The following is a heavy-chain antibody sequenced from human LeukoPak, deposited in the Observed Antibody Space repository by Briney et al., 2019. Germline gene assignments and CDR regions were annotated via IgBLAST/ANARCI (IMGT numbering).Heavy chain of an antibody. CDR1: GYTFTGHY. V-gene: IGHV1-2*02. J-gene: IGHJ5*02. CDR2: INPNSGGT. D-gene: IGHD2-2*01. Sequence: EASVKVSCKASGYTFTGHYMHWVRQAPGQGLEWMGWINPNSGGTNYAQRFQGRVTITADESTGTAYMELSGLRSEDTAVYYCARVVTPRYCSTTSCYWKGWFDPWGQGTLVTVSS. CDR3: ARVVTPRYCSTTSCYWKGWFDP.